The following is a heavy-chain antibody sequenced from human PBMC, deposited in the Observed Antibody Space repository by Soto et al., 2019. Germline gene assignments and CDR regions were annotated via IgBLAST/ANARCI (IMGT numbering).Heavy chain of an antibody. D-gene: IGHD3-9*01. J-gene: IGHJ4*02. CDR2: INTASTGK. CDR3: ARDVDWAFDY. Sequence: EVRLVESGGGLVQPGGSLRLSCTASGFTFSSYAMNWVRQAPGKGLEWLSYINTASTGKDYADSVRGRFTISRDNATNSLYLQMSSLRVEDTAVYYCARDVDWAFDYWGQGSLVIVSP. V-gene: IGHV3-48*01. CDR1: GFTFSSYA.